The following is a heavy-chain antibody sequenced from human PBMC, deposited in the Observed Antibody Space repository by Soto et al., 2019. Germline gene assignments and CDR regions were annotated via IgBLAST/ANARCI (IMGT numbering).Heavy chain of an antibody. Sequence: EVQLVESGGGLVQPGGSLRLSCEASGFTFSNFGINWVRQAPGKGLEWVSHISSSSTTIYYAESVKGRFTISRDNAKNSLYLPMSSLRGEDTAVYYCATSFITTIGTTAWGQGTLVTVSS. D-gene: IGHD1-1*01. CDR2: ISSSSTTI. V-gene: IGHV3-48*01. CDR3: ATSFITTIGTTA. J-gene: IGHJ4*02. CDR1: GFTFSNFG.